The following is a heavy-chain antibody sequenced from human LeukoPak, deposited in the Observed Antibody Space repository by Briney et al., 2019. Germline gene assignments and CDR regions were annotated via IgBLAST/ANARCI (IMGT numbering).Heavy chain of an antibody. V-gene: IGHV3-11*01. J-gene: IGHJ4*02. CDR2: ISSGGTSI. Sequence: PGGSLRLSCAASGFTFSDHYMSWIRQAPGKRLEWVSYISSGGTSIYYADSVKGRFTISRDNAKSSLYLQLNSQRADDTAVYLCARGASGSYYSEYYFDLWGQGTLVTVSS. CDR3: ARGASGSYYSEYYFDL. CDR1: GFTFSDHY. D-gene: IGHD3-10*01.